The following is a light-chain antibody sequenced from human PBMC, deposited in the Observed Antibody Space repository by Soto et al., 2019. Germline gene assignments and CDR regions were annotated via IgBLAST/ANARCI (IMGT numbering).Light chain of an antibody. Sequence: EIVMTQSPATLSVSPGERATLSCRASQSVNNNLAWYQQNPGQAPRLLIYAASTRATGVPARFSGSGSGTEFTLTINSLQSQDFAVYFCQQYNDWPPMYTFGQGTKVDIK. J-gene: IGKJ2*01. V-gene: IGKV3-15*01. CDR1: QSVNNN. CDR3: QQYNDWPPMYT. CDR2: AAS.